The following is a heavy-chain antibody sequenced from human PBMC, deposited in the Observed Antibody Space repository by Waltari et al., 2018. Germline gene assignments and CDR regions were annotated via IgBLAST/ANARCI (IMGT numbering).Heavy chain of an antibody. D-gene: IGHD1-26*01. J-gene: IGHJ4*02. Sequence: QVQLVQSGAEVQKPGASVKVSCKASGYTFTGYYMHWVRQAPGQGLEWMGWINTISGDTNSAQKFQGRVTVTRDTSISTAYMELSRLTSDDTAVYYCARGGSSSCDYWGQGTLVTVSP. V-gene: IGHV1-2*02. CDR1: GYTFTGYY. CDR3: ARGGSSSCDY. CDR2: INTISGDT.